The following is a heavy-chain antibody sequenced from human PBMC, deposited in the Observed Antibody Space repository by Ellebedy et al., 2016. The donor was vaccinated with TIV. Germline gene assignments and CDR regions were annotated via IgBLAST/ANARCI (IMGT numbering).Heavy chain of an antibody. V-gene: IGHV1-18*01. CDR1: GFAYTTYG. J-gene: IGHJ5*02. Sequence: AASVKVSCKASGFAYTTYGISWARQAPGQGLEWMGWVGAYNGNTNSAQKFQGRVTMTTDTSTSTAYMELRRLRSADTAVYYCARGAISGYGWGGDWFDPWGQGTLVTVSS. CDR2: VGAYNGNT. D-gene: IGHD5-12*01. CDR3: ARGAISGYGWGGDWFDP.